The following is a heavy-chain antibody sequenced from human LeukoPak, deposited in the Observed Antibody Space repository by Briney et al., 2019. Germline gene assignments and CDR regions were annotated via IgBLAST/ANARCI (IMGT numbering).Heavy chain of an antibody. CDR3: ARGDASGRPGIGFDF. CDR2: FHDSEST. D-gene: IGHD1-26*01. J-gene: IGHJ4*02. Sequence: SETLSLTCTVSGGSISNSYWSWIRQPPGKGLEWVGFFHDSESTNYNPSPKSRVSISLDTSKNQVSLWLSSVTAADTAVYYCARGDASGRPGIGFDFWGQGTLVTVSS. V-gene: IGHV4-59*01. CDR1: GGSISNSY.